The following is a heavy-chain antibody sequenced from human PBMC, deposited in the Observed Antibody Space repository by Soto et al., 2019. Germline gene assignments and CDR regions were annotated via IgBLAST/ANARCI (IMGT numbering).Heavy chain of an antibody. D-gene: IGHD5-18*01. CDR2: ISSSSSTI. V-gene: IGHV3-48*02. Sequence: GGSLRLSCAASGFTFSSYSMNWVRQAPGKGLEWVSYISSSSSTIYYADSVKGRFTISRDNAKNSLYLQMNNLRDEDTAVYYCASASIQLWLNFDYWGQGTLVTVSS. CDR3: ASASIQLWLNFDY. CDR1: GFTFSSYS. J-gene: IGHJ4*02.